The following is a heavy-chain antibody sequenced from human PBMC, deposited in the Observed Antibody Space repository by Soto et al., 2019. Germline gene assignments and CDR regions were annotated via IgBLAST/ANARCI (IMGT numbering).Heavy chain of an antibody. Sequence: QVQLVQSGGEVKKSGASVKVSCKTSGYNFRSYDIMWVRQVPGRGLEWLGWISPYNGKTHYLEAVQGRLTFTMETSTTTVYMELKNLAPNDTAVYFCARDKDRFCLDPWGQGTLVTVSS. CDR1: GYNFRSYD. CDR3: ARDKDRFCLDP. V-gene: IGHV1-18*01. CDR2: ISPYNGKT. J-gene: IGHJ5*02.